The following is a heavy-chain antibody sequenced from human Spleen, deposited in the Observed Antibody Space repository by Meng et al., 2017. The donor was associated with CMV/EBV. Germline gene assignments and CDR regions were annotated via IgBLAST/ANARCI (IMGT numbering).Heavy chain of an antibody. Sequence: GGSLRLSCAASGFTFSSYWMSWVRQAPGKGLEWVANIKQDGSEKYYVDSVKGRFTISRDNAKNSLYLQMNSLRAEDTAVYYCARDKMYDFWSGYSAYYYYYGMDVWGQGTTVTVSS. CDR2: IKQDGSEK. CDR1: GFTFSSYW. V-gene: IGHV3-7*01. D-gene: IGHD3-3*01. J-gene: IGHJ6*02. CDR3: ARDKMYDFWSGYSAYYYYYGMDV.